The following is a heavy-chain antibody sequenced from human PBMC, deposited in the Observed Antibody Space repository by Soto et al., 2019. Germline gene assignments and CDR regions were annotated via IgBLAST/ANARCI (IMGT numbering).Heavy chain of an antibody. CDR2: IYYSGST. CDR3: AREPLD. J-gene: IGHJ4*02. CDR1: GGSISSGDYY. Sequence: CLTCSLSGGSISSGDYYWNWIRQPPGKGLEWIGHIYYSGSTYYNSSLKSRVTISLDTSKNQFSLKLSSVTAADTAVYYCAREPLDWGQGTLVTVSS. V-gene: IGHV4-30-4*01.